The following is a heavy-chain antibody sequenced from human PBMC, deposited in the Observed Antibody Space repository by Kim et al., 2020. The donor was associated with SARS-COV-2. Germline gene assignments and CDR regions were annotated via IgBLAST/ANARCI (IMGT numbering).Heavy chain of an antibody. CDR1: GFTFSNNF. V-gene: IGHV1-2*02. D-gene: IGHD1-1*01. J-gene: IGHJ4*02. Sequence: ASVKVSCRASGFTFSNNFIHWVRQAPGQGLEWMGWIDTNNGRTKSAQKFQGRVAMTRDTSISTAYMELSRLTSDDTAVYYCARDPSSRVPVDFWGQGTLVTVSS. CDR3: ARDPSSRVPVDF. CDR2: IDTNNGRT.